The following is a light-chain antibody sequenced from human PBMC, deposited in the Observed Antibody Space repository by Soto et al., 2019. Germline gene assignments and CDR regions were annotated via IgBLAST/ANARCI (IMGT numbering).Light chain of an antibody. CDR2: EVS. J-gene: IGLJ1*01. CDR1: SSDVGGYNY. CDR3: SSYTSSSTPYV. Sequence: QSALTQPASVSGSPGQSITISCTGTSSDVGGYNYVSWYQQHPGKAPKLMIYEVSNWPSGVSNRFSGYKSGNTASLTISGLQAEDEADYYCSSYTSSSTPYVFGTGTKLTVL. V-gene: IGLV2-14*01.